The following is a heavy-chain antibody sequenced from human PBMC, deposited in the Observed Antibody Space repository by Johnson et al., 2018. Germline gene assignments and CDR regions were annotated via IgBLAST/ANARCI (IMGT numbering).Heavy chain of an antibody. Sequence: EVQLVESGGGLVQXGRSLRLSCVASGFTFHDYAMHWVRQLPGKGLEWVSSISRNGDFIAYADSVQGRFPISRDNAKNSLYLHMNNLRREDTALYYCAKSAETVIILAASDIWGQGTMVTVSS. D-gene: IGHD3-16*02. CDR1: GFTFHDYA. CDR3: AKSAETVIILAASDI. V-gene: IGHV3-9*01. J-gene: IGHJ3*02. CDR2: ISRNGDFI.